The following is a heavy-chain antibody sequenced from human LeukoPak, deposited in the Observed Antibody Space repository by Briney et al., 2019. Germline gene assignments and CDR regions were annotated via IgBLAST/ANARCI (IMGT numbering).Heavy chain of an antibody. V-gene: IGHV1-18*01. CDR2: ISAYNGNT. J-gene: IGHJ4*02. D-gene: IGHD3-3*01. CDR1: GYTFTSYG. Sequence: ASVKVSCKASGYTFTSYGISWVRQAPGQGLEWMGWISAYNGNTNYAQKLQGRVTMTTDTSTSTAYMELRSLRSDDTAVYYCARALPGSQYYDFWSGCYTGIQKQYYFDYWGQGTLVTVSS. CDR3: ARALPGSQYYDFWSGCYTGIQKQYYFDY.